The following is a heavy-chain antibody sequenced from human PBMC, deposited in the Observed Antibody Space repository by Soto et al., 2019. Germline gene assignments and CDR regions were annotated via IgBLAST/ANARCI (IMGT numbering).Heavy chain of an antibody. CDR3: ARYNSYAIDY. CDR1: GTCISSYY. CDR2: IHYSGTT. D-gene: IGHD2-8*01. Sequence: PSETLSLTCTVSGTCISSYYLSWIRQPPGKGLEWIANIHYSGTTNYNPSLASRVTLSVDTSKNQFSLKMTSVTAADRAMYFCARYNSYAIDYSGRGTLVTVSS. J-gene: IGHJ4*02. V-gene: IGHV4-59*01.